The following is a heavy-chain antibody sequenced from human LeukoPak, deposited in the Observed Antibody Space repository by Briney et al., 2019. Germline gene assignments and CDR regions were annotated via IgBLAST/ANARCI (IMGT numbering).Heavy chain of an antibody. CDR3: ARDGHYDILTGYFQD. Sequence: SETLSLTCAVYGGSFSGYYWSWIRQPPGKGLEWIGEINHSGSTNYNPSLKSRDTISVDTSKNQFSLKLSSVTAADTAVYYCARDGHYDILTGYFQDWGQGTLVTVSS. D-gene: IGHD3-9*01. CDR2: INHSGST. V-gene: IGHV4-34*01. J-gene: IGHJ1*01. CDR1: GGSFSGYY.